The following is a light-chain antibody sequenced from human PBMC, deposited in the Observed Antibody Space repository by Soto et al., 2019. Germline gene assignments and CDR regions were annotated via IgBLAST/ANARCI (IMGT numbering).Light chain of an antibody. CDR1: QSVTSTH. J-gene: IGKJ1*01. CDR2: DAS. Sequence: FVLTQSPGTLSLSPGERATLSCRASQSVTSTHLAWYQQKPGQAPRLLIYDASTRATGIPDRFSGSGSGTDFTLTISRLEPEDFAVYCCQQFDGSLWTFGPGTKVDI. CDR3: QQFDGSLWT. V-gene: IGKV3-20*01.